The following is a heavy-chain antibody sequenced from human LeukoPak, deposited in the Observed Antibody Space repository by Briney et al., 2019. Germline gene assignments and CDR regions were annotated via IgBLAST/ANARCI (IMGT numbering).Heavy chain of an antibody. D-gene: IGHD6-19*01. CDR2: INHSGST. J-gene: IGHJ5*02. V-gene: IGHV4-34*01. CDR1: GGSFSGYY. CDR3: ARQWGSGWRRYWFDP. Sequence: SETLSLTCAVYGGSFSGYYWSWIRQPPGKGLEWIGEINHSGSTNYNPSLKSRVTISVDTSKNQFSLKLSSVTAADRAVYYCARQWGSGWRRYWFDPRGQGTLVTVSS.